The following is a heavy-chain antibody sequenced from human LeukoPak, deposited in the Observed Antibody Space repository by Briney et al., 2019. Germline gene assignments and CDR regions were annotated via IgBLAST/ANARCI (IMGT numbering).Heavy chain of an antibody. CDR1: GGSISSSSYY. J-gene: IGHJ3*02. D-gene: IGHD5-18*01. CDR3: ARVGGYSYGRGGAFDI. V-gene: IGHV4-39*07. CDR2: IYYSGST. Sequence: SETLSLTCTVSGGSISSSSYYWGWIRQPPGKGLEWIGSIYYSGSTYYNPSLKSRVTISVDTSKDQFSLKLSSVTAADTAVYYCARVGGYSYGRGGAFDIWGQGTMVTVSS.